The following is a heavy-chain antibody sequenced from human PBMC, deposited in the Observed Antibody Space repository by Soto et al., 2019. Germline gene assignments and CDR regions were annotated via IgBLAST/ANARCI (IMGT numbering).Heavy chain of an antibody. CDR1: GGTFSSDA. Sequence: QVQLVQSGAEVRTPGSSVTVSCKASGGTFSSDAVSWVRQAPGQGLEWMGGLIPILGTTHYAQKFQGRVTITADESTNTAYMGLSSLRSGDTAVYYCARASGYVSGWYHDYWGQGTRVTVSS. CDR2: LIPILGTT. CDR3: ARASGYVSGWYHDY. D-gene: IGHD6-19*01. J-gene: IGHJ4*02. V-gene: IGHV1-69*01.